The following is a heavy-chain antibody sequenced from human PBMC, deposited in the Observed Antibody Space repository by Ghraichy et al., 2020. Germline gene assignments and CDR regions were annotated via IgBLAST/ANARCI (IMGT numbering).Heavy chain of an antibody. Sequence: GGSLRLSCAASGFTFSSFTMSWFRQAPGKGLEWVSPISSGSSDRYYADSVKGRFTISRDNAKNSLYLQMNGLSAEDTAVYFCASYIYWGQGILVTVSS. D-gene: IGHD4-11*01. CDR1: GFTFSSFT. CDR3: ASYIY. J-gene: IGHJ4*02. V-gene: IGHV3-21*01. CDR2: ISSGSSDR.